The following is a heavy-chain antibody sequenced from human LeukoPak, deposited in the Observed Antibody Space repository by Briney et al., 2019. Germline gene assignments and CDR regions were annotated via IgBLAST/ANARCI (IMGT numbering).Heavy chain of an antibody. Sequence: GGSLRLSCAASGFTFSRHPMHWVRQAPGKGLEWVALISHDEVSTYYVNSVKGRSTISRDKSKNTLFLQMNSLRPEDTAVYYCARRATSLGYFYSYLDVWGTGTTVTVSS. CDR3: ARRATSLGYFYSYLDV. CDR2: ISHDEVST. CDR1: GFTFSRHP. J-gene: IGHJ6*03. V-gene: IGHV3-30*01.